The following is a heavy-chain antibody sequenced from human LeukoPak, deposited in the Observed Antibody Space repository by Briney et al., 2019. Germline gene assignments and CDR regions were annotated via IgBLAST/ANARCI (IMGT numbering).Heavy chain of an antibody. CDR3: ARWDYYDSSGYLFDY. J-gene: IGHJ4*02. D-gene: IGHD3-22*01. CDR2: INTDGSST. CDR1: GFTFSSYW. Sequence: PGGSLRLSCAASGFTFSSYWMHWVRQAPGKGLVWVSGINTDGSSTSYADSVKGRFTISRDNAKNTLYLQMNSLRAEDTAVYYCARWDYYDSSGYLFDYWGQGTLVTVSS. V-gene: IGHV3-74*01.